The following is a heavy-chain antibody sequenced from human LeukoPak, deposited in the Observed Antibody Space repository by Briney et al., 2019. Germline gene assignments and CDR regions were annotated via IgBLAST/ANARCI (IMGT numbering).Heavy chain of an antibody. J-gene: IGHJ6*03. CDR3: AKVMPPGRIRFYSYYMDV. CDR1: GFTFSSYS. Sequence: KAGGSLRLSCAASGFTFSSYSMNWVRQAPGKGLEWVSSISSSTSYIYYADSVKCRFTISRHNAKNSLYLQMNGLRVEDTAVYYCAKVMPPGRIRFYSYYMDVWGKGTTVTVS. CDR2: ISSSTSYI. D-gene: IGHD2-15*01. V-gene: IGHV3-21*01.